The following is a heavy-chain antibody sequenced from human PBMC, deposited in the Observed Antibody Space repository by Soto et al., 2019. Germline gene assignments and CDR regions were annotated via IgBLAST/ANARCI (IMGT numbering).Heavy chain of an antibody. CDR2: INSDGSIT. V-gene: IGHV3-74*01. Sequence: GGSLRLSCAASGFTFSSYWMHWVRQVPEKGLVWVSRINSDGSITNYADAVKGRFTISRDNVKNTLYLQMNSLRAEDTAVYYCVRYPRSVGGSYRPDYWGQGTLVTVSS. CDR1: GFTFSSYW. J-gene: IGHJ4*02. CDR3: VRYPRSVGGSYRPDY. D-gene: IGHD3-16*02.